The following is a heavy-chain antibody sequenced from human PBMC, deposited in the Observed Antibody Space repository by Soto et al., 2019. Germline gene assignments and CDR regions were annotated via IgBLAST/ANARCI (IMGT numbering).Heavy chain of an antibody. CDR1: GYSISSGYY. Sequence: SETLSLTCAVSGYSISSGYYWGWIRQPPGKGLEWIGSIYHSGSTFYNPSLKSRVTISVDTSKNQFSLNLSSVTAADTAVYFCARGSYGYPSFGYWGQGTVGTVS. CDR2: IYHSGST. D-gene: IGHD5-18*01. CDR3: ARGSYGYPSFGY. V-gene: IGHV4-38-2*01. J-gene: IGHJ4*02.